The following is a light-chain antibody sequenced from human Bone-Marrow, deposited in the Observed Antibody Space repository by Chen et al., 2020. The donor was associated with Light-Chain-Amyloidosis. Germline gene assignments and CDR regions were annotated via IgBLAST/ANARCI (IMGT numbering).Light chain of an antibody. CDR1: SSDVGGDNH. J-gene: IGLJ1*01. V-gene: IGLV2-14*01. CDR2: EVT. Sequence: QSALTQPASVSGSPGQSITIPCTGTSSDVGGDNHVSWYQQHPDKAPKLMIYEVTNRPSWVPARFAGSKSDNTASLTISRLQTEDEADYFCSSYTITNTLVFGSGTRVTVL. CDR3: SSYTITNTLV.